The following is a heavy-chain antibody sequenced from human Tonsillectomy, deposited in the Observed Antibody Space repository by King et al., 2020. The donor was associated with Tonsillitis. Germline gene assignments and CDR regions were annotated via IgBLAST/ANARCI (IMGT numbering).Heavy chain of an antibody. J-gene: IGHJ4*02. V-gene: IGHV3-74*01. D-gene: IGHD2-2*02. CDR1: GFTFSSYW. CDR2: INSDGSST. CDR3: ARAERYCSITSCYKASYYFDY. Sequence: VQLVESGGGLVQPGGSLRLSCAASGFTFSSYWMHWVRQAPGKGLVWVSRINSDGSSTTYADSVKGRFTISRDNAKNTLYLQMNSLRAEDTAVYYCARAERYCSITSCYKASYYFDYWGQGTLVTVSS.